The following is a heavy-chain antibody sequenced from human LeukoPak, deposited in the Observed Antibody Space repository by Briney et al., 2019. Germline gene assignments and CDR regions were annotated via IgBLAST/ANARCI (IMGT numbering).Heavy chain of an antibody. J-gene: IGHJ5*02. CDR1: GGTFSSYA. V-gene: IGHV1-69*05. CDR2: IIPIFGTA. D-gene: IGHD4-17*01. Sequence: SVKVSCKASGGTFSSYAISWVRQAPGQGLEWMGGIIPIFGTANYAQKFQGRVTITKDESTRTVYLELTSLTSDDTAVYYCGRDVHGDYGSGWFDPWGQGTLVSVSS. CDR3: GRDVHGDYGSGWFDP.